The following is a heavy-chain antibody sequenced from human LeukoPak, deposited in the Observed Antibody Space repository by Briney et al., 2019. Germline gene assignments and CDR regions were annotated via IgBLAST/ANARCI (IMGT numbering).Heavy chain of an antibody. D-gene: IGHD4-11*01. CDR2: IYHSGST. Sequence: SETLFLTCTVSGYSISSGYYWGWIRQPPGKGLEWIGSIYHSGSTYYNPSLKSRVTISVDTSKNQFSLKLSSVTAADTAVYYCAREGDYRGFDPWGQGTLVTVSS. J-gene: IGHJ5*02. V-gene: IGHV4-38-2*02. CDR1: GYSISSGYY. CDR3: AREGDYRGFDP.